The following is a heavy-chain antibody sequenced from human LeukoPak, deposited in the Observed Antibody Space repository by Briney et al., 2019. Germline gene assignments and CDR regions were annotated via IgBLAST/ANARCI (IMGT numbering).Heavy chain of an antibody. Sequence: SVKVSCKASGGTFSSYAISWVRQAPGQGLDWMGGIIPIFGTANYAQKFQGRVTITADESTSTAYMELSSLRSEDTAVYYCARVGRYSSSWGDDAFDIWGQGTMVTVSS. CDR2: IIPIFGTA. CDR1: GGTFSSYA. CDR3: ARVGRYSSSWGDDAFDI. J-gene: IGHJ3*02. D-gene: IGHD6-13*01. V-gene: IGHV1-69*01.